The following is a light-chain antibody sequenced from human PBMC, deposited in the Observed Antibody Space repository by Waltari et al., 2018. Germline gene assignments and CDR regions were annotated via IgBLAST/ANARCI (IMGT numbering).Light chain of an antibody. CDR1: QSVSSNY. CDR2: GTS. V-gene: IGKV3-20*01. J-gene: IGKJ2*01. CDR3: QHYDSSSVT. Sequence: TVLTQSPGTLSFSPGERVHLSCRASQSVSSNYLAWYQQKPGQAPRLLIYGTSSRATGIPDRFSGGGSGADFTLTISRLEPEDFAMYFCQHYDSSSVTFGQGTKLEIK.